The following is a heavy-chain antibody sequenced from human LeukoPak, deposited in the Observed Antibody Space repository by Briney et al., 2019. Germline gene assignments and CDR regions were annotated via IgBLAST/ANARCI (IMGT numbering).Heavy chain of an antibody. CDR3: AKGLVSPVGATHFDS. CDR1: GFTFDDYA. Sequence: GGSLRLSCVASGFTFDDYAMHWVRQAPGKGPEWVSGISWNGGAVGYADSVKGRCTISRDNAGNSLYLQLNRLRPEDTAYYYCAKGLVSPVGATHFDSRGQGTLVTVSS. D-gene: IGHD1-26*01. J-gene: IGHJ4*02. CDR2: ISWNGGAV. V-gene: IGHV3-9*01.